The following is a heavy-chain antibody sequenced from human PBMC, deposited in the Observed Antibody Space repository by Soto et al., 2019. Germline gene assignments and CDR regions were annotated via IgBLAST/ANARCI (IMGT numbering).Heavy chain of an antibody. CDR3: ARGPPLGY. D-gene: IGHD7-27*01. V-gene: IGHV4-30-2*01. CDR1: GGSISSGGYS. CDR2: IDHSVST. J-gene: IGHJ4*02. Sequence: QLQLQESGSGLVKPSQTLSLTCAVSGGSISSGGYSWSWIRQPPGKGLECIGYIDHSVSTYYNPSLXRXVPXSVDRSKNQFSLKLSSVTAADTAVYYGARGPPLGYWGQGTLVTVSS.